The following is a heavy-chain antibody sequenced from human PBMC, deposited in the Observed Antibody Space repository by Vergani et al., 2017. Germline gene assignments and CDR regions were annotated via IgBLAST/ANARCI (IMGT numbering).Heavy chain of an antibody. CDR2: ISYDGSNK. V-gene: IGHV3-30*18. J-gene: IGHJ4*02. CDR1: GFTFSSYG. D-gene: IGHD3-22*01. CDR3: AKAYYYDSSGYPSGFGY. Sequence: QVQLVESGGGVVQPGRSLRLSCAASGFTFSSYGMHWVRQAPGKGLEWVAVISYDGSNKYYADSVKGRFTISRDNSKKTLYLQMNSLRAEETAVYYCAKAYYYDSSGYPSGFGYWGQGTLVTVSS.